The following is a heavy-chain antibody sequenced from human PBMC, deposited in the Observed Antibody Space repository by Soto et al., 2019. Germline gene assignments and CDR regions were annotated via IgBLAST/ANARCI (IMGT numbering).Heavy chain of an antibody. CDR1: GYTFTRYG. CDR3: ARCGSGSYLDAFDT. Sequence: GASVKVSCKASGYTFTRYGISWVRQAPGQGLEWMGWISAYNGNTNYAQKLQGRVTMTTDTSTSTAYMELRSLRSDDTAVYYCARCGSGSYLDAFDTWGQGTMVTVSS. V-gene: IGHV1-18*01. D-gene: IGHD1-26*01. J-gene: IGHJ3*02. CDR2: ISAYNGNT.